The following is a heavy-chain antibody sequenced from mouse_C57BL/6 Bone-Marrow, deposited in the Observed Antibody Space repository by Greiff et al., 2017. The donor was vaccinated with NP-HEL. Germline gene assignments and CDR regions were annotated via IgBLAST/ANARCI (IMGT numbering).Heavy chain of an antibody. J-gene: IGHJ1*03. D-gene: IGHD1-1*01. CDR2: ISDGGRYT. Sequence: EVKLVESGGGLVKPGGSLKLSCAASGFTFSSYAMSWVRQTPEKRLEWVATISDGGRYTYYPDNVKGRFTISRDNAKNNLYLQMSHLKSEDTAMYYCAREGSNYWYFDVWGTGTTVTVSS. CDR1: GFTFSSYA. CDR3: AREGSNYWYFDV. V-gene: IGHV5-4*01.